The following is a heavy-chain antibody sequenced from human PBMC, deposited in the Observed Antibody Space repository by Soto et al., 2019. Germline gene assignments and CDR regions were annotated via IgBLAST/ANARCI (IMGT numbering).Heavy chain of an antibody. Sequence: PGGSLRLSCAASGLTFSGYSVNWVRQAPGKGLEWVSSITSSSSYIYYADSVKGRFTISRDNAKNSLYLQMNSLRAEDTAVYYCARDKYYYGQGWFDPWGQGTRVTVSS. CDR3: ARDKYYYGQGWFDP. D-gene: IGHD3-10*01. J-gene: IGHJ5*02. V-gene: IGHV3-21*01. CDR2: ITSSSSYI. CDR1: GLTFSGYS.